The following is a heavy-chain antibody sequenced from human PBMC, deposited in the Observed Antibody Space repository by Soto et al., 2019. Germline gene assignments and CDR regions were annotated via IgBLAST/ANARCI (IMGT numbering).Heavy chain of an antibody. J-gene: IGHJ5*02. Sequence: PSETLSLTCTVSGGSISSGGYSWSWIRQPPGKGLEWIGYIYHSGSTYYNPSLKSRVTISVDGSKNQISLKLTSVTAADTAIYFCARPKTMGAAAGKGWFDPWGQGTLVTVSS. CDR2: IYHSGST. D-gene: IGHD6-13*01. CDR1: GGSISSGGYS. V-gene: IGHV4-30-2*01. CDR3: ARPKTMGAAAGKGWFDP.